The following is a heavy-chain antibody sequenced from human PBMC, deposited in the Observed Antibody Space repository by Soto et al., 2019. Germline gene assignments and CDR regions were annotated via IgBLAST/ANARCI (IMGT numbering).Heavy chain of an antibody. V-gene: IGHV4-34*01. D-gene: IGHD2-8*02. CDR1: GGSFSGYY. Sequence: QVQLQPWGAGVLKPSETLSLTCAVYGGSFSGYYWTWIRQPPGTGLEWIGEINNSGSTNYNPSLKSRVTISVDTSQNQFSLKLTSVTPADTPGYYCARDKITGLFDYWGQGTLVTVSS. J-gene: IGHJ4*02. CDR3: ARDKITGLFDY. CDR2: INNSGST.